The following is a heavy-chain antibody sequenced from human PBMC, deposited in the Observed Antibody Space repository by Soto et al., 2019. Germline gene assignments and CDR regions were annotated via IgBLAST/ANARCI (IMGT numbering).Heavy chain of an antibody. CDR2: IDPSDSYT. D-gene: IGHD3-22*01. Sequence: PGESLKISCKGSGYSFTSYWISWVRQMPGKGLEWMGRIDPSDSYTNYSPSFQGHVTISADKSISTAYLQWSSLKASDTAMYYCARHGRYHYDSSGYYPFDYWGQGTLVTVSS. V-gene: IGHV5-10-1*01. CDR1: GYSFTSYW. CDR3: ARHGRYHYDSSGYYPFDY. J-gene: IGHJ4*02.